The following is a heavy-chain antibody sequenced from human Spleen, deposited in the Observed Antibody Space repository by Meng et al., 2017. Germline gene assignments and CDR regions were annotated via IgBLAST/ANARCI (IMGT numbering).Heavy chain of an antibody. D-gene: IGHD4-11*01. CDR3: ARGPTTMAHDFDY. CDR1: GGSSSSGGYY. Sequence: QVRLQESGPGLVKPSQTLSLPCTVSGGSSSSGGYYWSWIRQHPGKGLEWIGEINHSGSTNYNPSLKSRVTISVDTSQNNLSLKLSSVTAADSAVYYCARGPTTMAHDFDYWGQGTLVTVSS. J-gene: IGHJ4*02. CDR2: INHSGST. V-gene: IGHV4-31*03.